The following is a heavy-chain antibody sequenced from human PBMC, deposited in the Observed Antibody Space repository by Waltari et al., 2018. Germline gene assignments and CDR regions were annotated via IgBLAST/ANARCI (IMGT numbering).Heavy chain of an antibody. Sequence: QVQLQESGPGLVKPSETLSLTCTVSGDSISSTYYWGWIRQSPGKGREWIGSIFHSGSTYYNPSLKSRVTISVDTSKNQFSLKLSSVTAADTAVYYCATDPSYYGSGTYWAGWFDPWGQGTLVTVSS. CDR3: ATDPSYYGSGTYWAGWFDP. V-gene: IGHV4-38-2*02. D-gene: IGHD3-10*01. CDR2: IFHSGST. J-gene: IGHJ5*02. CDR1: GDSISSTYY.